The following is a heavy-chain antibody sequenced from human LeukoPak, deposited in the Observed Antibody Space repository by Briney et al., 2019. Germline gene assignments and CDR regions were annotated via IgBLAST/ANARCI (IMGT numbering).Heavy chain of an antibody. D-gene: IGHD3-9*01. CDR3: ASGRYDILTGYTSGAFDI. CDR2: IYYSGST. Sequence: SETLSLTCTVSGGSISSYYWSWIRQPPGKGLEWIGYIYYSGSTNYNPSLKSRVTISVDTSKNQFSLKLSSVTAADTAVYYCASGRYDILTGYTSGAFDIWGQGTMVTVSS. V-gene: IGHV4-59*08. CDR1: GGSISSYY. J-gene: IGHJ3*02.